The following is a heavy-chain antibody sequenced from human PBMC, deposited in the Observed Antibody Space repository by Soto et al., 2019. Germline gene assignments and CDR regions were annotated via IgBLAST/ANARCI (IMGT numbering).Heavy chain of an antibody. J-gene: IGHJ6*02. CDR1: GYTFTSYA. CDR3: ASSRILLEPYGMDV. Sequence: QVQLVQSGAEEKKPGASVKVSCKASGYTFTSYAIHWVRQAPGQRLEWMGWINAGNGNTKYSQKFQGRVTITRDTSASTAYMDLSSLRSEDTAVYYCASSRILLEPYGMDVWGQGTTVTVSS. CDR2: INAGNGNT. D-gene: IGHD1-1*01. V-gene: IGHV1-3*05.